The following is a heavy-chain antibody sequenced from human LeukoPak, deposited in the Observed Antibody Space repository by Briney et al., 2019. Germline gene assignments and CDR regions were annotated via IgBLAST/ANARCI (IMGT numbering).Heavy chain of an antibody. CDR2: ISSSSSYI. V-gene: IGHV3-21*01. CDR3: ARGASGYCSGGSCPSEYFQH. J-gene: IGHJ1*01. D-gene: IGHD2-15*01. Sequence: GGSLRLSCAASGFTFSSYSMNWVRQAPGKGLEWVSSISSSSSYIYYADSVKGRFTISRDNAKNSLYLQMNSLRAEDTAVYYCARGASGYCSGGSCPSEYFQHWGQGILVTVSS. CDR1: GFTFSSYS.